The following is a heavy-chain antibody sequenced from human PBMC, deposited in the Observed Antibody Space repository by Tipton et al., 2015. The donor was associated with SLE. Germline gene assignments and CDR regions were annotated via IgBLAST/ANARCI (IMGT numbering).Heavy chain of an antibody. CDR3: ARVGCSGGSCYVDY. J-gene: IGHJ4*02. CDR1: GGSFSGYY. CDR2: IYTSGST. D-gene: IGHD2-15*01. V-gene: IGHV4-59*10. Sequence: TLSLTCAVYGGSFSGYYWSWIRQPAGKGLEWIGRIYTSGSTNYNPSLKSRVTMSVDTSKNQFSLKLSSVTAADTAVYYCARVGCSGGSCYVDYWGQGTLVTVSS.